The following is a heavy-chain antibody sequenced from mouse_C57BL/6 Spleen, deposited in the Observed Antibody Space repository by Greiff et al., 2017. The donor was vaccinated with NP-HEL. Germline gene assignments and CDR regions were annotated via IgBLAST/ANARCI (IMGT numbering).Heavy chain of an antibody. D-gene: IGHD2-5*01. CDR3: ARYPYYSNYTLYYAMDY. CDR2: IKNKANGYTT. CDR1: GFTFTDYY. Sequence: EVMLVESGGGLVQPGGSLSLSCVASGFTFTDYYMSWVRQSPGKALEWLGFIKNKANGYTTEYSASVKGRFTISRDNSQSSLYLKMNALRAEDSATSYYARYPYYSNYTLYYAMDYWGQGTSVTVSS. V-gene: IGHV7-3*01. J-gene: IGHJ4*01.